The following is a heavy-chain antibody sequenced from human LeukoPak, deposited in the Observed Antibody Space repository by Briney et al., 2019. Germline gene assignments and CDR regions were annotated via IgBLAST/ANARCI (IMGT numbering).Heavy chain of an antibody. CDR3: ASEMATASGAFDI. CDR2: IIPILGTA. D-gene: IGHD5-24*01. J-gene: IGHJ3*02. CDR1: GGTFSIYA. V-gene: IGHV1-69*13. Sequence: SVKVSCKASGGTFSIYAISWVRQAPGQGLEWMGGIIPILGTANYAQKFQGRVTITADESTSTAYMELSSLRSEDTAVYYCASEMATASGAFDIWGQGTMVTVSS.